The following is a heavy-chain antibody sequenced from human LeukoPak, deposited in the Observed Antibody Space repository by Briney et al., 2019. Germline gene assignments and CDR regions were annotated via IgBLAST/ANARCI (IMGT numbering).Heavy chain of an antibody. CDR2: IYTSGST. J-gene: IGHJ3*02. CDR1: GGSISSGSYY. CDR3: ARVLYSSGWYVHAFDI. D-gene: IGHD6-19*01. V-gene: IGHV4-61*02. Sequence: PSETLSLTCTVSGGSISSGSYYWSWIRQPAGKGLEWIGRIYTSGSTSYNPSLKSRVTISVDTSKNQFSLKLSSVTAADTAVYYCARVLYSSGWYVHAFDIWGQGTMVTVSS.